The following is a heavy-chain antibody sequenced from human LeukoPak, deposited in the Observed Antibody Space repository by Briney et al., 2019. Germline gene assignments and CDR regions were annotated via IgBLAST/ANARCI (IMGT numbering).Heavy chain of an antibody. CDR3: ALIAAAGTGWFDP. CDR2: IYYSGST. D-gene: IGHD6-13*01. J-gene: IGHJ5*02. V-gene: IGHV4-59*01. CDR1: GGSFSGYY. Sequence: SETLSLTCAVYGGSFSGYYWSWIRQPPGKGLEWIGYIYYSGSTNYNPSLTSRVTISLDTSKNHFSLRLSSVTAADTAVYYCALIAAAGTGWFDPWGQGTLVTVSS.